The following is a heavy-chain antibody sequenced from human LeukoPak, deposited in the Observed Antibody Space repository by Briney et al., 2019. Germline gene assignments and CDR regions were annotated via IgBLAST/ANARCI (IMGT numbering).Heavy chain of an antibody. CDR1: GFTVSSNY. CDR3: ARPRSSSSWFDA. D-gene: IGHD6-6*01. V-gene: IGHV3-66*04. Sequence: GGPLRLSCAASGFTVSSNYMSWVRQAPGKGLEWVSVIYSGGSTYYADSVKGRFTISRDNSKNTLYLQMNSLRAEDTAVYYCARPRSSSSWFDAWGQGTLVTVSS. J-gene: IGHJ5*02. CDR2: IYSGGST.